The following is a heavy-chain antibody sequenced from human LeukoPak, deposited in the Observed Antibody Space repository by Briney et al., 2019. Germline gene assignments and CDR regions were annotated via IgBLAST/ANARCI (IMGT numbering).Heavy chain of an antibody. J-gene: IGHJ4*02. Sequence: GGSLRLSCAASGFTFSNYAMTWVRQAPGRGLEWVSAISGSGGSTHNADSVKGRFTIPRDNTKNTLYLQMNSLRAEDTAVYYCAKDSANWRGDFDNWGQGTLVTVSS. CDR1: GFTFSNYA. CDR2: ISGSGGST. V-gene: IGHV3-23*01. D-gene: IGHD1-20*01. CDR3: AKDSANWRGDFDN.